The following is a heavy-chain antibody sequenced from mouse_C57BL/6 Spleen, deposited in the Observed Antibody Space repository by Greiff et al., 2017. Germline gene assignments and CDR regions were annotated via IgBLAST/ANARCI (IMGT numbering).Heavy chain of an antibody. CDR2: ISNGGGST. CDR1: GFTFSDSY. CDR3: ARQYFDD. Sequence: EVMLVESGGGLVQPGGSLKLSCAASGFTFSDSYMYWVRQTPEKRLEWVAYISNGGGSTYYPDTVKGRFTISRDNAKNTLYLQMSRLKSEDTAMYYCARQYFDDWGQGTTLTVSS. V-gene: IGHV5-12*01. J-gene: IGHJ2*01.